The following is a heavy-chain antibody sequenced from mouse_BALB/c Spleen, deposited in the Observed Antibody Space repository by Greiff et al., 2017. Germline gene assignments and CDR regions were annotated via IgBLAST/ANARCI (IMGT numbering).Heavy chain of an antibody. J-gene: IGHJ4*01. CDR1: GFTFSSYA. CDR3: ARDDPYGSSSYYAMDY. CDR2: ISSGGST. Sequence: EVMLVESGGGLVKPGGSLKLSCAASGFTFSSYAMSWVRQTPEKRLEWVASISSGGSTYYPDSVKGRFTISRDNARNILYLQMSSLRSEDTAMYYCARDDPYGSSSYYAMDYWGQGTSVTVSS. V-gene: IGHV5-6-5*01. D-gene: IGHD1-1*01.